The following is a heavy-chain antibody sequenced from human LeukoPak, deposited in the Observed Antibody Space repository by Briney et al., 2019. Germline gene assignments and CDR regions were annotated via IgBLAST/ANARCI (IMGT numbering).Heavy chain of an antibody. Sequence: GGSLRLSCAASGFTVSSNYMSWVRQAPGKGLEWVSVIYSGGSTYYADSVKGRFTISRDNSKNTLYLQMNSLRAEDTAEYYCARVYDFWSGYYLDYWGQGTLVTVSS. CDR3: ARVYDFWSGYYLDY. V-gene: IGHV3-66*02. CDR2: IYSGGST. CDR1: GFTVSSNY. D-gene: IGHD3-3*01. J-gene: IGHJ4*02.